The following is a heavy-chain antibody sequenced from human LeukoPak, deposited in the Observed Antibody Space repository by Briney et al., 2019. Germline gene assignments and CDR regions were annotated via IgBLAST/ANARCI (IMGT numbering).Heavy chain of an antibody. CDR3: ARGRPFGCGSGGSCYSDY. J-gene: IGHJ4*02. CDR2: INHSGST. CDR1: GGSISSGGYS. D-gene: IGHD2-15*01. Sequence: TSETLSLTCAVSGGSISSGGYSWSWIRQPPGKGLEWIGEINHSGSTNYNPSLKSRVTISVDTSKNQFSLKLSSVTAADTAVYYCARGRPFGCGSGGSCYSDYWGQGTLVTVSS. V-gene: IGHV4-30-2*01.